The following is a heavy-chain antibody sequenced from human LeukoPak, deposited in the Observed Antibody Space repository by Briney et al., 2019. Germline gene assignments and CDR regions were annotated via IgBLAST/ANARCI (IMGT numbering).Heavy chain of an antibody. CDR3: ARGVIVATIGNYWYFDL. Sequence: GASVKVSCKASGYTFTGYYMHWVRQAPGQGLEWMGWINPNSGGTDYAQKFQGRVTMTRDTSISTACMELSRLRSDDTAVYYCARGVIVATIGNYWYFDLWGRGTLVTVSS. CDR1: GYTFTGYY. CDR2: INPNSGGT. J-gene: IGHJ2*01. V-gene: IGHV1-2*02. D-gene: IGHD5-12*01.